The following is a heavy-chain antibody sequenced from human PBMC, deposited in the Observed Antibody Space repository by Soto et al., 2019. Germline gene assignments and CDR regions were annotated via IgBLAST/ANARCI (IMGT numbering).Heavy chain of an antibody. CDR1: GFSFSTYPTFNTYA. J-gene: IGHJ4*02. Sequence: PGGSLRLSCAASGFSFSTYPTFNTYAMNWVRQSPGKGLEWVSAISGSGGSTYYADSVKGRFTISRDNSKNTLYLQMNSLRAEDTAVYYCAKKYHFDSGSYLYYFDYWGQGTLVTVSS. D-gene: IGHD3-10*01. CDR3: AKKYHFDSGSYLYYFDY. V-gene: IGHV3-23*01. CDR2: ISGSGGST.